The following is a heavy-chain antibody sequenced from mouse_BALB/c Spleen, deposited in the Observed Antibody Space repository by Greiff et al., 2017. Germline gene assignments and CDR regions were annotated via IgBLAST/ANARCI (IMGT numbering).Heavy chain of an antibody. V-gene: IGHV5-6-5*01. CDR3: ARGEVNYYGYGA. CDR2: ISSGGST. D-gene: IGHD1-2*01. CDR1: GFTFSSYA. Sequence: EVQRVESGGGLVKPGGSLKLSCAASGFTFSSYAMSWVRQTPEKRLEWVASISSGGSTYYPDSVKGRFTISRDNARNILYLQMSSLRSEDTAMYYCARGEVNYYGYGAWGQGTSVTVSS. J-gene: IGHJ4*01.